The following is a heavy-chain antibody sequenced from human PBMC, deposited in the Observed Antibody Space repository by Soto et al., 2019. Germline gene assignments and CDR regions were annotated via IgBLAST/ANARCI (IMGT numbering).Heavy chain of an antibody. CDR1: GGTFDSFT. J-gene: IGHJ4*02. Sequence: QVQLVQSGAEVKQPGSSVKVSCTISGGTFDSFTISWVRQAPGQGFEWMGGVIPVSGVPSYSRHFQGRITITADAPTRTAYMDLNGLKFEDTAVYFCARDSRTATLDFWGQGTLVSVS. CDR3: ARDSRTATLDF. V-gene: IGHV1-69*01. D-gene: IGHD2-2*01. CDR2: VIPVSGVP.